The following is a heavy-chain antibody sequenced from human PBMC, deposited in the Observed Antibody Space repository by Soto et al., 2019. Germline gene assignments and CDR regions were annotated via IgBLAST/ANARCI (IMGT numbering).Heavy chain of an antibody. CDR2: IYYTGTT. J-gene: IGHJ6*02. CDR1: GGSIGSSSYY. CDR3: ARPESTRAYGMDV. D-gene: IGHD2-2*01. V-gene: IGHV4-39*01. Sequence: SETLSLTCTVSGGSIGSSSYYWAWIRQPPGKGLEWIGGIYYTGTTHYNPSLKSRVTISVDRAKDQLSLKVTSMTAADTAVYYCARPESTRAYGMDVWGQGTTVTVSS.